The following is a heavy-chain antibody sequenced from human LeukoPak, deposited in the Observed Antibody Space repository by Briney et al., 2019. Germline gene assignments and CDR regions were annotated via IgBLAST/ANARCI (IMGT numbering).Heavy chain of an antibody. CDR1: GFDFSIYA. CDR2: IIFDGTNK. CDR3: VREGGGSPHFDY. V-gene: IGHV3-30*14. Sequence: PGGSLRLSCAASGFDFSIYAMHWVRQGPGKRPEGVAHIIFDGTNKYYADSVKGRFSVSRDNSKNTLFLQMDNLRPEDTAVYYCVREGGGSPHFDYWGQGTLVTVSS. J-gene: IGHJ4*02. D-gene: IGHD3-16*01.